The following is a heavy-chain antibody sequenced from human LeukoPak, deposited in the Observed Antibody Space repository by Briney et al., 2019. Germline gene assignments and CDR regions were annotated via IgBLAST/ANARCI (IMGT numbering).Heavy chain of an antibody. CDR3: AKEMRVLRYFDWLLYGAFVI. J-gene: IGHJ3*02. CDR2: ISGSGGST. D-gene: IGHD3-9*01. V-gene: IGHV3-23*01. Sequence: PGGSLRLSCAASGFTFSSYAMSWVRQAPGKGLEWVSAISGSGGSTYYADSVKGRFTISRDNSKNTLYLQMNSLRAEDTAVYYCAKEMRVLRYFDWLLYGAFVIWGQGTMVTVSS. CDR1: GFTFSSYA.